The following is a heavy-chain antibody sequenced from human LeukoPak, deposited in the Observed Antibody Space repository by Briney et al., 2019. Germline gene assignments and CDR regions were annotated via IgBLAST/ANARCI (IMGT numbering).Heavy chain of an antibody. Sequence: SETLSLTCAVSGGSTSSGGYSWSWIRQPPGKGLEWIGYIYHSGSTYYNPSLKSRVTISVDSSKNQFSLKLSSVAAADTAVYYCARHSALQWLVREIDYWGQGTLVTVSS. J-gene: IGHJ4*02. CDR1: GGSTSSGGYS. CDR2: IYHSGST. D-gene: IGHD6-19*01. CDR3: ARHSALQWLVREIDY. V-gene: IGHV4-30-2*03.